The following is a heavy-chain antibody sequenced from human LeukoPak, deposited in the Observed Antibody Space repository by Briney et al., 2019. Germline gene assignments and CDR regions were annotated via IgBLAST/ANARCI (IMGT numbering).Heavy chain of an antibody. V-gene: IGHV3-21*01. Sequence: KSGGSLRLSCAASGFTFSSYSMNWVRQAPGKGLEWVSSISSSSSYIYYADSVKGRFTISRDNAKNSLYLQMNSLRAEDTAVYYCARDKLIAAAGTVLFDYWGQGTLVTVSS. CDR3: ARDKLIAAAGTVLFDY. CDR2: ISSSSSYI. CDR1: GFTFSSYS. D-gene: IGHD6-13*01. J-gene: IGHJ4*02.